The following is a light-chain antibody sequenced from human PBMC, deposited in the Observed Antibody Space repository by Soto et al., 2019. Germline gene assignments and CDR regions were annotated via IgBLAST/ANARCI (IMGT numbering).Light chain of an antibody. CDR2: DAS. J-gene: IGKJ1*01. CDR1: QSVSNN. CDR3: QQYNNWPPLT. Sequence: ILMTQSPATLSVSPGERATLSCMASQSVSNNLAWYQQKPGQAPRLLIYDASTRATGIPARFSGSGSGTEFTLTISGLQSEDFAVYYCQQYNNWPPLTFGQGTKVEIK. V-gene: IGKV3-15*01.